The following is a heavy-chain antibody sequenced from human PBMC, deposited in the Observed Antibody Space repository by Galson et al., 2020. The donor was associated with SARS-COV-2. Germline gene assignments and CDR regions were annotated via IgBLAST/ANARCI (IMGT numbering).Heavy chain of an antibody. Sequence: ASVKVSCKASGYTLTSYHMHWVRQAPGQGLEWMGITNPSGGSTSYAQKFQVRVTMTSDTSTSTDYMDLSRLRSEDTAVYYCARSDCSGWQQLCFWGQGTLVTVSS. CDR1: GYTLTSYH. V-gene: IGHV1-46*03. J-gene: IGHJ1*01. D-gene: IGHD6-25*01. CDR2: TNPSGGST. CDR3: ARSDCSGWQQLCF.